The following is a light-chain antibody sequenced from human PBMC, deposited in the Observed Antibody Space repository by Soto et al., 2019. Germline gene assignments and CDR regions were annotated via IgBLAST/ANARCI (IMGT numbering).Light chain of an antibody. Sequence: QSVLTQPPSASGSPGQSVAISCTGSSSDVGGYNYVSWYQQHPGKAPQLMIYEVSKRPSGVPDRFSGSKSGNTAALTVSGLQTEDEADSSCRSYAGSNNFYVFGTGTKLTVL. J-gene: IGLJ1*01. CDR3: RSYAGSNNFYV. CDR1: SSDVGGYNY. V-gene: IGLV2-8*01. CDR2: EVS.